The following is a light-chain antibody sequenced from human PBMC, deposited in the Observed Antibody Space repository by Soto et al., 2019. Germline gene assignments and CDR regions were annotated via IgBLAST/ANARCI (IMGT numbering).Light chain of an antibody. CDR2: TAF. V-gene: IGKV1-39*01. CDR3: LQTYSTPGT. J-gene: IGKJ5*01. Sequence: DIQMTQSPSSLSASVGDRVTMTVGASQSISGYLNWYQQKPGRAPNLLIYTAFSLQSGVPSRFSGSASGTDFTLTISSLQPEDFATYYCLQTYSTPGTFGQGTRLEI. CDR1: QSISGY.